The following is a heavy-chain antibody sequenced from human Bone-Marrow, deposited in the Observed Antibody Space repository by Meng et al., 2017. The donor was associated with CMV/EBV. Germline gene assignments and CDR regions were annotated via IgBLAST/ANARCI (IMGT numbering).Heavy chain of an antibody. CDR3: ARDRGYSNRGANWFDP. V-gene: IGHV3-13*03. CDR2: IGTAGDT. D-gene: IGHD4-11*01. Sequence: GGSLRLSCAACGFTFSSYDMHWVRQATGKGLEWVSAIGTAGDTYYPGSVKGQFTISRENAKNSLYLQMNSLRAEDTALYHCARDRGYSNRGANWFDPWGQGTLVTVSS. CDR1: GFTFSSYD. J-gene: IGHJ5*02.